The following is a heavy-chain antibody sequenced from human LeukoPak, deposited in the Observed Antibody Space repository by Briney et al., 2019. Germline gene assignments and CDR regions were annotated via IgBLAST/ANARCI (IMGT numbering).Heavy chain of an antibody. CDR3: ARDSANVVGAKSIFDY. CDR2: IGTAGDT. D-gene: IGHD1-26*01. Sequence: GGSLRLSCAASGFTFDDYGMSWVRQATGKGLEWVSAIGTAGDTYYPGSVKGQFTISRDNAKNSLHLQMSSLRAEDTAVYYCARDSANVVGAKSIFDYWGQGALVTVSS. CDR1: GFTFDDYG. J-gene: IGHJ4*01. V-gene: IGHV3-13*01.